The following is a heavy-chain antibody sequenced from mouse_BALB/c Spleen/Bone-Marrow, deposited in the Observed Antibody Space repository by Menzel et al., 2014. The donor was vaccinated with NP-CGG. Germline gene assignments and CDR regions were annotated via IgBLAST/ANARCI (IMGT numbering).Heavy chain of an antibody. Sequence: VHLVESGAELVKPGASVKLSRKASGYTFTSYYMYWVKLRPGQGFEWIGEINPSNGDTNYNEKFKRKAALTVDKSSSTAYMQLSSLTSEDSAVYYCTNYGYDWGQGTALTVSS. V-gene: IGHV1S16*01. CDR1: GYTFTSYY. D-gene: IGHD1-2*01. J-gene: IGHJ2*01. CDR3: TNYGYD. CDR2: INPSNGDT.